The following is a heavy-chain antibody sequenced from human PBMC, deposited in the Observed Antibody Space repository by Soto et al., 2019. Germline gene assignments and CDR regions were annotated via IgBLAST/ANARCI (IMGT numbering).Heavy chain of an antibody. CDR3: ARVDTSLPAAIYDYYYYGMDV. V-gene: IGHV1-8*01. CDR2: MNPNSGNT. D-gene: IGHD2-2*02. Sequence: ASVKVSCKASGYTFTSYDINWLRQATGQGLEWMGWMNPNSGNTGYAQKFQGRVTMTRNTSISTAYMELSSLRSGDTAVYYCARVDTSLPAAIYDYYYYGMDVWGQGTTVTVSS. J-gene: IGHJ6*02. CDR1: GYTFTSYD.